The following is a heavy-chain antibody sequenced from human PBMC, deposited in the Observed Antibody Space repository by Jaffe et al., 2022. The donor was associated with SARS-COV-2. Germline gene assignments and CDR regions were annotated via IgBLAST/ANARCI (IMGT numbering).Heavy chain of an antibody. V-gene: IGHV3-7*01. J-gene: IGHJ3*02. Sequence: EVQLVESGGGLAQPGGSLRLSCAASGFTLRDHYMTWVRQAPGKGLEWVANIRQDGRLTHYVDSVRGRFTISKDSAKNSVYLQMNSLRAEDTALYFCAREGLLYGNKDDAFDIWGQGTLVTVSS. CDR3: AREGLLYGNKDDAFDI. CDR2: IRQDGRLT. CDR1: GFTLRDHY. D-gene: IGHD1-26*01.